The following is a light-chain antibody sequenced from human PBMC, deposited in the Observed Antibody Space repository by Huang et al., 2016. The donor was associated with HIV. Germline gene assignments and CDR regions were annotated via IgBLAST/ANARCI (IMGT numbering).Light chain of an antibody. CDR3: QQTYGAPWT. CDR1: QIITTY. V-gene: IGKV1-39*01. J-gene: IGKJ1*01. CDR2: GAS. Sequence: DIQMTQSPSSLSASVGDKVIITCRASQIITTYLHWFQKKPGKAPKLLIFGASTLQSGVPSRFSGTGSGTDFNLTVTNLQPEDCATYYCQQTYGAPWTFGQGTKVEV.